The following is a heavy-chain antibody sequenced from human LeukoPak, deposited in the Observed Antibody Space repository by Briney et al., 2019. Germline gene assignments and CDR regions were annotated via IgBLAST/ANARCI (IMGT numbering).Heavy chain of an antibody. CDR3: AINQAGYCGGGSCYRHEFYYMDV. Sequence: GSSVKVSCKASGGTFSSYAFSWVRQAPGQGLEWMGGIIPIFGTSNYAEKFQDRVTITADKSTSTAYMELSSLRSEDTAMYYCAINQAGYCGGGSCYRHEFYYMDVWGKGTSVTVSS. D-gene: IGHD2-15*01. CDR1: GGTFSSYA. J-gene: IGHJ6*03. V-gene: IGHV1-69*06. CDR2: IIPIFGTS.